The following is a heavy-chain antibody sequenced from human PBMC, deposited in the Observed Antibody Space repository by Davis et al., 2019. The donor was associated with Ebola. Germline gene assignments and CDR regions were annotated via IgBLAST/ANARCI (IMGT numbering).Heavy chain of an antibody. D-gene: IGHD4-23*01. J-gene: IGHJ3*02. V-gene: IGHV4-59*08. Sequence: SETLSLTCTVSGGSISSYYWSWIRQPPGKGLEWIGYIYYSGSTYYNPSLKSRVTISVDTSKNQFSLKLSSVTAADTAVYYCARKIRGFDAFDIWGQGTMVTVSS. CDR1: GGSISSYY. CDR2: IYYSGST. CDR3: ARKIRGFDAFDI.